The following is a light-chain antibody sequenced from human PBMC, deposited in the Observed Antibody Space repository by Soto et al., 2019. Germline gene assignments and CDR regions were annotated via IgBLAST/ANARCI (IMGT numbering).Light chain of an antibody. CDR3: QQYDNLPLT. J-gene: IGKJ4*01. CDR2: DAS. Sequence: DIQMTQSPSSLSASVGDRVTITCQASQDISNYLNWYQQKPGKAPKLLIYDASNLETGVPSRFSGSGSGTDFTFTIISLQPVDIATYYCQQYDNLPLTFGGGTKVEIK. CDR1: QDISNY. V-gene: IGKV1-33*01.